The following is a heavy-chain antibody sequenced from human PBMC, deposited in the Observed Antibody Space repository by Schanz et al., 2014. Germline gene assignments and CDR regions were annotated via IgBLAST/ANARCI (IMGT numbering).Heavy chain of an antibody. D-gene: IGHD2-2*01. Sequence: EVQLVESGGGLVKPGGSLRLSCAASGFSFSDYSMSWVRQAPGKGLEWVSSLSGGSSYIFYADSVKGRFTISRDNARYSLYLQMNSLRAEDTAVHFCARGYCSSNTSCWDYFDYWGQGTLVTVSS. CDR3: ARGYCSSNTSCWDYFDY. CDR1: GFSFSDYS. CDR2: LSGGSSYI. V-gene: IGHV3-21*01. J-gene: IGHJ4*02.